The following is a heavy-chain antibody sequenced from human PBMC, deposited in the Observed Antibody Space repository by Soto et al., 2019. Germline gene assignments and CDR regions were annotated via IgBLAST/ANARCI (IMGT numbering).Heavy chain of an antibody. CDR1: AYTFTNYD. Sequence: QAQLVQSGAEVKKPGASAKVSCKASAYTFTNYDFNWVRQAPGQGLEWMGWMNPHSANTDYARKFQGRLTMTRNSSISTTYMELSSLTSDDTAVYYCAGIQLRSTRNGMAVWGQGSTVTVSS. D-gene: IGHD3-16*01. CDR2: MNPHSANT. V-gene: IGHV1-8*01. J-gene: IGHJ6*02. CDR3: AGIQLRSTRNGMAV.